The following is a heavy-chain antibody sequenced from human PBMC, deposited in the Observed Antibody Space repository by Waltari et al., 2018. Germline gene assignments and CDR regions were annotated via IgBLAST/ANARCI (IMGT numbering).Heavy chain of an antibody. D-gene: IGHD2-15*01. CDR3: AKDDGGIGGYSYNWRLLGLDY. J-gene: IGHJ4*02. V-gene: IGHV1-3*01. CDR2: INAGNGNT. Sequence: QVQLVQSGAEVKKPGASVKVSCKASGYTFTSYAMHWVRQAPGQRLEWMGWINAGNGNTKYSQKFQGRVTITRDTSASTAYMELSSLRSEDTAVYYCAKDDGGIGGYSYNWRLLGLDYWGQGTLVTVSS. CDR1: GYTFTSYA.